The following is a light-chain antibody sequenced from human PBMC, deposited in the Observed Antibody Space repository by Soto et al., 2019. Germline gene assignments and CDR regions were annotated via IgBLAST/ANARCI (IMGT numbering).Light chain of an antibody. J-gene: IGKJ1*01. Sequence: EIVMTQSPATLSVSPGERATLSCRASQSVSSNLAWYQQKPGQAPRLLIYGASTRAAGIPDRFSGSGSGTDFTLTITRLEPEDFGVYYCQQYRSCPRTFGQGTKVDIK. V-gene: IGKV3D-15*01. CDR2: GAS. CDR3: QQYRSCPRT. CDR1: QSVSSN.